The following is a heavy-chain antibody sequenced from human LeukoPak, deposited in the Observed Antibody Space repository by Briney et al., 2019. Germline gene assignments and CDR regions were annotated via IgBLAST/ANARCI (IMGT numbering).Heavy chain of an antibody. D-gene: IGHD3-10*01. J-gene: IGHJ4*02. CDR3: AKGRILWFGEQSDFDY. CDR2: ISYDGSNK. V-gene: IGHV3-30*04. Sequence: GGSLRLSCAASGFTFSSYAMHWVRQAPGKGLEWVAVISYDGSNKYYADFVKGRFTVSRDNSKNMVFLEVNSLRAEDTATYFCAKGRILWFGEQSDFDYWGQGTLVTVSS. CDR1: GFTFSSYA.